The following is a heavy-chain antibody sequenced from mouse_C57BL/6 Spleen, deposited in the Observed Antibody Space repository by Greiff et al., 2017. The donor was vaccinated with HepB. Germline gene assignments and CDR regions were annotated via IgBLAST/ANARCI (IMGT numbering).Heavy chain of an antibody. CDR1: GYTFTDYY. J-gene: IGHJ3*01. Sequence: EVQLQQSGPELVKPGASVKISCKASGYTFTDYYMNWVKQSHGKSLEWIGDINPNNGGTSYNQKFKGKATLTVDKSSSTAYIELRSLTSEDSAVYYCARGTTVTFAYRGQGTLGTVPA. CDR2: INPNNGGT. CDR3: ARGTTVTFAY. D-gene: IGHD1-1*01. V-gene: IGHV1-26*01.